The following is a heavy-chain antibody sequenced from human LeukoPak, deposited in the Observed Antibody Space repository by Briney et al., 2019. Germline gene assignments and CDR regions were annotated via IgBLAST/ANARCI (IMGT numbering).Heavy chain of an antibody. CDR1: GFTFSDYY. CDR2: ISSSGNTI. V-gene: IGHV3-11*04. J-gene: IGHJ3*02. D-gene: IGHD1-26*01. CDR3: ARDANRVGATGASDI. Sequence: PGGSLRLSCAASGFTFSDYYMSRIRQAPGKGLEWVSYISSSGNTIYYADSVKGRFTISRDNAKNSLYLQMNSLRAEDTAVYYCARDANRVGATGASDIWGQGTMVTVSS.